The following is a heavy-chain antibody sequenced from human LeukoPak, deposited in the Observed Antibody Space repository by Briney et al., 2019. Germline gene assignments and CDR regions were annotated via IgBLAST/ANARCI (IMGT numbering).Heavy chain of an antibody. D-gene: IGHD3-10*01. CDR2: ISSSSSYI. J-gene: IGHJ4*02. CDR1: GFTFSSYE. Sequence: GGSLRLSCAASGFTFSSYEMNWVRQAPGKVLEWVSSISSSSSYIYYADSVKGRFTISRDNAKNSLYLQMNSLRAEDTAVYYCASFAVGEHVFDYWGQGTLVTVSS. CDR3: ASFAVGEHVFDY. V-gene: IGHV3-21*01.